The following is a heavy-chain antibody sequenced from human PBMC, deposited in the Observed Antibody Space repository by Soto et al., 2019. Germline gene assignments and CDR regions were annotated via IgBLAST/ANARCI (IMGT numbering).Heavy chain of an antibody. Sequence: GGSLRLSCAASGFTFSSYWMSWVRQAPGKGLEWVANIKQDGSEKYYVDSVKGRFTISRDNAKNSLYLQMNSLRAEDTAVYYCARDIDDYVWGTRGFDPWGQGTLATVSS. CDR2: IKQDGSEK. CDR1: GFTFSSYW. CDR3: ARDIDDYVWGTRGFDP. V-gene: IGHV3-7*03. J-gene: IGHJ5*02. D-gene: IGHD3-16*01.